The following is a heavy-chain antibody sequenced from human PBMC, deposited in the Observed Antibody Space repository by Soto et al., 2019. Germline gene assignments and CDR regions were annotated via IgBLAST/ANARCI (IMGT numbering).Heavy chain of an antibody. D-gene: IGHD2-2*01. Sequence: QVQLVESGGGVVQPGRSLRLSCAASGFTFSSYGMHWVRQAPGKGLEWVAVIWYDGSNKYYADSVKGRFTISRDNSKNTLYLQMNSLRAEDTAVYYCAREGYCSSTSCYDPDYTDKGAFDYWGQGTLVTVSS. CDR3: AREGYCSSTSCYDPDYTDKGAFDY. CDR1: GFTFSSYG. J-gene: IGHJ4*02. CDR2: IWYDGSNK. V-gene: IGHV3-33*01.